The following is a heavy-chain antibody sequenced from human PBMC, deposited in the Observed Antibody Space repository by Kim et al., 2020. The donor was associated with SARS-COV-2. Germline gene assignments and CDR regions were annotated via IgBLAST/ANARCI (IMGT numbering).Heavy chain of an antibody. CDR2: MNPNSGNT. D-gene: IGHD3-3*01. CDR1: GYTFTSYD. CDR3: ARVGHYDFWSGYYYYYGMDV. J-gene: IGHJ6*02. Sequence: ASVKVSCKASGYTFTSYDINWVRQATGQGLEWMGWMNPNSGNTGYAQKFQGRVTMTRNTSISTAYMELSSLRSEDTAVYYCARVGHYDFWSGYYYYYGMDVWGQGTTVTVSS. V-gene: IGHV1-8*01.